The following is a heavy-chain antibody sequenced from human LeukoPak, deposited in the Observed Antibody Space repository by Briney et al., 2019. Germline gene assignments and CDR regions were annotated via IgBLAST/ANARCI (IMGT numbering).Heavy chain of an antibody. V-gene: IGHV4-34*01. CDR3: ARSLAAAAPTP. Sequence: PSETLSLTCAVYGGSFSGYFWSWIRQPPGKGLEWIGEVYHSGSTNYNPSLKSRVTISVDKSKNQFSLKLSSVTAADTAVYYCARSLAAAAPTPWGQGTLVTVSS. CDR1: GGSFSGYF. J-gene: IGHJ5*02. CDR2: VYHSGST. D-gene: IGHD6-13*01.